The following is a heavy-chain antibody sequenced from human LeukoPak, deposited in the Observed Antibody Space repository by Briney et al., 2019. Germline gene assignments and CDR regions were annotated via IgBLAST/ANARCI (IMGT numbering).Heavy chain of an antibody. CDR3: AKDRPITFGGVIVPYFDY. J-gene: IGHJ4*02. CDR2: IYSGGSK. Sequence: GGSLRLSCAASGFTVVTNYINWVRQPPGKGLEWVSVIYSGGSKYYADSVKGRFTTSRDNSKNTVYLQMNSLRAEDTAVYYCAKDRPITFGGVIVPYFDYWGQGTLVSVSS. CDR1: GFTVVTNY. D-gene: IGHD3-16*02. V-gene: IGHV3-53*01.